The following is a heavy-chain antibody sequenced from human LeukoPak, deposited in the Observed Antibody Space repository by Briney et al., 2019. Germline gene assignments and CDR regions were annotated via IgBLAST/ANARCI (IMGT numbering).Heavy chain of an antibody. D-gene: IGHD3-16*01. CDR1: GGSISSYY. CDR3: ARVGGSFNAFDI. V-gene: IGHV4-59*01. J-gene: IGHJ3*02. CDR2: IYYSGST. Sequence: SETLSLTCTVSGGSISSYYWRWIRQPPGKGLEWIGYIYYSGSTNYNPSLKSRVTISVDTSKNQFSLKLSSVTAADTAVYYCARVGGSFNAFDIWGQGTMVTVSS.